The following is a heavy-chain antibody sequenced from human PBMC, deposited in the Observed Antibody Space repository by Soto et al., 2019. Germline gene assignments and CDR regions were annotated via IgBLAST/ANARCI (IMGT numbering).Heavy chain of an antibody. CDR1: GGTFSSYA. D-gene: IGHD4-17*01. CDR2: IIPIFGTA. V-gene: IGHV1-69*13. CDR3: ASPDYGGNWYYFDY. Sequence: SVKVSCKASGGTFSSYAISWVRQAPGQGLEWMGGIIPIFGTANYAQKFQGRVRITADESTSTAYMELSSLRSEDTAVYYCASPDYGGNWYYFDYWGQGTLVTVSS. J-gene: IGHJ4*02.